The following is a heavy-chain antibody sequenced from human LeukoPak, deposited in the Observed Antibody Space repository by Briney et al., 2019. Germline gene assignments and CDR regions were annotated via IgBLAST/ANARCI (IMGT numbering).Heavy chain of an antibody. V-gene: IGHV1-69*13. CDR2: IIPIFGTA. D-gene: IGHD3-22*01. CDR1: GGTFSSYA. Sequence: SVKVSCKASGGTFSSYAISWVRQAPGQGLEWMGGIIPIFGTANYAQKFQGRVTITADESTSTAYMELSSLRSEDTAVYYCARGRKSIRYYYDSSGYCVTPYYFDYWGQGTLVTVSS. J-gene: IGHJ4*02. CDR3: ARGRKSIRYYYDSSGYCVTPYYFDY.